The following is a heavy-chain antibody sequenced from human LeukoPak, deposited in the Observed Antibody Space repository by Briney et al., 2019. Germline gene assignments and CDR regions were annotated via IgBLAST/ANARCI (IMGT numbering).Heavy chain of an antibody. V-gene: IGHV3-15*01. CDR3: TTDPVLGGSGSYSGNWFDP. Sequence: GGSLRPSCAASGFTFSNAWMSWVRQAPGKGLEWVGRIKSKTDGGTTDYAAPVKGRFTISRDDSKNTLYLQMNSLKTEDTAVYYCTTDPVLGGSGSYSGNWFDPWGQGTLVTVSS. CDR2: IKSKTDGGTT. J-gene: IGHJ5*02. CDR1: GFTFSNAW. D-gene: IGHD3-10*01.